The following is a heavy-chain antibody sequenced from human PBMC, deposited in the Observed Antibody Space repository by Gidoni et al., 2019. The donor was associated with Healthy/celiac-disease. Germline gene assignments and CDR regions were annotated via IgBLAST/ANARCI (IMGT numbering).Heavy chain of an antibody. V-gene: IGHV4-39*01. Sequence: STYYNPSLKSRVTISVDTSKNQFSLKLSSVTAADTAVYYCARGVTIFGVVEPFDPWGQGTLVTVSS. J-gene: IGHJ5*02. D-gene: IGHD3-3*01. CDR3: ARGVTIFGVVEPFDP. CDR2: ST.